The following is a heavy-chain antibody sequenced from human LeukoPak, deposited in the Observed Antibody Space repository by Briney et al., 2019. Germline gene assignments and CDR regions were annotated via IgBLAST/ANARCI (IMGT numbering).Heavy chain of an antibody. D-gene: IGHD1-26*01. V-gene: IGHV1-2*02. CDR2: INPNSGGT. Sequence: ASVKVSCKASGYTFTGYYMHWVRRAPGQGLEWMGWINPNSGGTNYAQKFQGRVTMTRDTSISTAYMELSRLRSDDTAVYYCARVTKSYSGSYFEFWGQGTLVTVSS. CDR3: ARVTKSYSGSYFEF. J-gene: IGHJ4*02. CDR1: GYTFTGYY.